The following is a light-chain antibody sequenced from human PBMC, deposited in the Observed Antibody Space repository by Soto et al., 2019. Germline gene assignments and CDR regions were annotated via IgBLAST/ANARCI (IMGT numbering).Light chain of an antibody. J-gene: IGKJ5*01. CDR3: QQRKIWPPIT. Sequence: EVVLTQFPATLSLSPGERATLSCRASQSVDQYLVWYQQKAGQAPRLLVYDASNTATGVPARFSGSGFGTDFTLTINNLEPEDFAVYYCQQRKIWPPITFGQGTRLEIK. CDR2: DAS. V-gene: IGKV3-11*01. CDR1: QSVDQY.